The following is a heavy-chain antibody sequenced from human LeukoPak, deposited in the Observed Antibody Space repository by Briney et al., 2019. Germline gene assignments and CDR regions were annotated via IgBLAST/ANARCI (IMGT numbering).Heavy chain of an antibody. CDR3: ARGNYDILTGHWGSEFDP. CDR1: GGSISSYY. Sequence: PSETLSLTCIVSGGSISSYYWSWIRQPPGKGLEWIGYIYYSGSTNYNPSLKSRVTISVDTSKNQFSLKLSSVTAADTAVYYCARGNYDILTGHWGSEFDPWGQGTLVTVSS. J-gene: IGHJ5*02. V-gene: IGHV4-59*08. CDR2: IYYSGST. D-gene: IGHD3-9*01.